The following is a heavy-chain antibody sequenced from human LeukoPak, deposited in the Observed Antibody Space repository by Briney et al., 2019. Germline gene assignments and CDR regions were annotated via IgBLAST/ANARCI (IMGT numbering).Heavy chain of an antibody. V-gene: IGHV4-34*01. Sequence: SETLSLTCAVYSGSFSGYYWSWIRQPPGKGLEWIGEINHSGSTSHNPSLKSRVTISVDTSKNQFSLKLTSVTDADTALYYCARGDGRDGYKGKLDYWGQGTLVTVSS. CDR3: ARGDGRDGYKGKLDY. D-gene: IGHD5-24*01. CDR1: SGSFSGYY. J-gene: IGHJ4*02. CDR2: INHSGST.